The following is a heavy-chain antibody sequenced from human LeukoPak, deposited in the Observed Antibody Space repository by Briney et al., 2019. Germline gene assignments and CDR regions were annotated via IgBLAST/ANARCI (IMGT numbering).Heavy chain of an antibody. CDR2: ISGSGGST. Sequence: PGGCLRLSCAASGFTFSSYAMSWVRQAPGKGLEWVSTISGSGGSTYYADAVKGRFTIPRDNSTNTLYLQMTSLRAEDTPVNYCARGYCSSPRCYRFAFDIWGQGTMVTVSS. D-gene: IGHD2-2*01. J-gene: IGHJ3*02. V-gene: IGHV3-23*01. CDR1: GFTFSSYA. CDR3: ARGYCSSPRCYRFAFDI.